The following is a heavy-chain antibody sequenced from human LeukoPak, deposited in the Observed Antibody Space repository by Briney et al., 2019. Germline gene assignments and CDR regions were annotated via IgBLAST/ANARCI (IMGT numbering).Heavy chain of an antibody. V-gene: IGHV4-59*12. Sequence: PSETLSLTCTVSGGSIRSYYWSWIRQPPGKGLEWIGYIYYSGSTNYNPSLKSRVTISVDTSKNQFSLKLSSVTAADTAVYYCARGYYDSSGYYNFDYWGQGTLVTVSS. J-gene: IGHJ4*02. CDR3: ARGYYDSSGYYNFDY. CDR2: IYYSGST. D-gene: IGHD3-22*01. CDR1: GGSIRSYY.